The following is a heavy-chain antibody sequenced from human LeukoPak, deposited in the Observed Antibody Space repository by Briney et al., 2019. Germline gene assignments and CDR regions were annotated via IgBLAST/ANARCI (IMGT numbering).Heavy chain of an antibody. D-gene: IGHD6-19*01. Sequence: PGGSLRLSCVASGFTFNTYSMNWVRQAPGKRLEWVSALNRDSSSIYYADSVKGRFYISRDNVKNSVYLQMNSLRVEDTAVYYCARDGSGWSRDYWGQGTLVTVSS. V-gene: IGHV3-21*01. CDR1: GFTFNTYS. CDR2: LNRDSSSI. CDR3: ARDGSGWSRDY. J-gene: IGHJ4*02.